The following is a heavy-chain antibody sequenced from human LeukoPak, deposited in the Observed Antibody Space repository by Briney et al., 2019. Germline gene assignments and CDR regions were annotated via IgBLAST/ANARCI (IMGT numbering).Heavy chain of an antibody. CDR1: GFTFSSYA. J-gene: IGHJ4*02. V-gene: IGHV3-23*01. Sequence: GSLRLSCAASGFTFSSYAMSWVRQAPGKGLEWVSAISGSGGSTYYADSVKGRFTISRDNSKNTLYLQMNSLRAEDTAVYYCAKDRRYYYDSSGYYGEFDYWGQGTLVTVSS. D-gene: IGHD3-22*01. CDR3: AKDRRYYYDSSGYYGEFDY. CDR2: ISGSGGST.